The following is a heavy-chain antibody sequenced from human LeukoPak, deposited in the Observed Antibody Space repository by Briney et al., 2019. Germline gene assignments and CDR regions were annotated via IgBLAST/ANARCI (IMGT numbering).Heavy chain of an antibody. CDR2: IYYSGST. Sequence: SETLSLTCTVSGGSISSSSYYWGWIRQPPGKGLEWFGSIYYSGSTYYNPSLKSRVTISVDTSKNQFSLKLSSVTAADTAVYSCASGGMGAIGANWFDPWGQGTLVTVSS. D-gene: IGHD1-26*01. V-gene: IGHV4-39*01. CDR1: GGSISSSSYY. CDR3: ASGGMGAIGANWFDP. J-gene: IGHJ5*02.